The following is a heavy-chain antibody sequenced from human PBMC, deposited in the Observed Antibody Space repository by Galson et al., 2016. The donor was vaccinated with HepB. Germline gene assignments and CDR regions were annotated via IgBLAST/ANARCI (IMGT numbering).Heavy chain of an antibody. CDR3: TTVNPAWYRHYYFDA. V-gene: IGHV3-15*01. D-gene: IGHD6-13*01. J-gene: IGHJ4*02. CDR1: GFTFSNTW. CDR2: IRSNTDDGTA. Sequence: SLRLSCAASGFTFSNTWMSWVRQAPGKGLEWVAHIRSNTDDGTADYAAPVKGRFTISRDNSKKTVYLQMSSLKTEDTAVYYCTTVNPAWYRHYYFDAWGQGTLVTVSS.